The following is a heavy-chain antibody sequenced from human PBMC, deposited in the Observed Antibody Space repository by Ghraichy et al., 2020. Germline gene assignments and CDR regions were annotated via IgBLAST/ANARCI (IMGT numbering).Heavy chain of an antibody. CDR3: VRHRIIVAATGAFDY. D-gene: IGHD1-26*01. CDR1: GGSTSGYY. CDR2: VYSSGTT. V-gene: IGHV4-59*08. Sequence: SDTLSLTCSVSGGSTSGYYWSWIRQPPGKGLEWIGFVYSSGTTNYNPSLKSRVTILLDTSKNQFSLKLSSVTAADTAVYYCVRHRIIVAATGAFDYWGQGTLVTVSS. J-gene: IGHJ4*02.